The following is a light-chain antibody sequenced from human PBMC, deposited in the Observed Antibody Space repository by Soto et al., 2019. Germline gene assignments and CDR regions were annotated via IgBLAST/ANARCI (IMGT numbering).Light chain of an antibody. CDR2: DVS. J-gene: IGLJ2*01. CDR1: SSDVGGYNY. CDR3: SSYTSSSNLVV. Sequence: QSVLTQPASVSGSPGQSITISCTGTSSDVGGYNYVSWYQHHPGKAPKLMIYDVSNRPSGVSNRFSGSKSGNTASLTITGLQAEDEADYYCSSYTSSSNLVVFGGGTKLTVL. V-gene: IGLV2-14*03.